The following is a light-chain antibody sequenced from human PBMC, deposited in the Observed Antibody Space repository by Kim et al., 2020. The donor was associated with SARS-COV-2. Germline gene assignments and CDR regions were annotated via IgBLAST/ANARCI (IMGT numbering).Light chain of an antibody. CDR2: LNGDGSH. V-gene: IGLV4-69*01. Sequence: ASVKRTYTQSNGPSNYAIAWHQQQPEKGPRFLMNLNGDGSHSKGDGIPNRFSGSSSGAERYLTISSLQSEDEADYYCQTWGTGILVFGGGTKLTVL. CDR1: NGPSNYA. J-gene: IGLJ3*02. CDR3: QTWGTGILV.